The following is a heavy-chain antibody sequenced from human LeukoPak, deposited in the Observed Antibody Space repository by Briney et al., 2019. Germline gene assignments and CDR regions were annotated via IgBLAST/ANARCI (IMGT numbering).Heavy chain of an antibody. Sequence: GGSLRLSCAASGFTFNSYAMSWVRQAPGKGLECVSCISSVGTIMYYANSVKGRFIISRDNAKNSLYLQMNSLRAEDTAVYYCARFGSGIDYWGQGTLVTVSS. CDR3: ARFGSGIDY. J-gene: IGHJ4*02. V-gene: IGHV3-48*03. CDR1: GFTFNSYA. D-gene: IGHD3-10*01. CDR2: ISSVGTIM.